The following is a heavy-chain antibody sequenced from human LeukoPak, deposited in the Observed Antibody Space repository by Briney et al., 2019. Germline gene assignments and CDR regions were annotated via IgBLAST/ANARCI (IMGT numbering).Heavy chain of an antibody. CDR3: ARAMFGGVIGKFDY. D-gene: IGHD3-16*02. Sequence: PGGSLRLSCAASGFTFSDYNMNWIRQAPGKGLEWVSHISSSGNTIYYVDSVKGRFTISRDNAKNSLYLQMNSLRAEDTAVYYCARAMFGGVIGKFDYWGQGSLVTASS. CDR2: ISSSGNTI. V-gene: IGHV3-11*01. CDR1: GFTFSDYN. J-gene: IGHJ4*02.